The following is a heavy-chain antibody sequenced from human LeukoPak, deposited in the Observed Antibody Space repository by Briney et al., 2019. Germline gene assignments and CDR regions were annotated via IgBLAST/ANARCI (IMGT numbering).Heavy chain of an antibody. CDR1: GGSISNGDYY. CDR3: ARQLPTAAADTRGYFDY. J-gene: IGHJ4*01. CDR2: IFDGETT. V-gene: IGHV4-39*07. Sequence: PSETLSLTCSVSGGSISNGDYYWGWLRQAPGKGLEWIGSIFDGETTHYNPSLKNRATISVDTSKNRFSLKLTSVTAADATMYYCARQLPTAAADTRGYFDYWGQGTVVTVSS. D-gene: IGHD6-25*01.